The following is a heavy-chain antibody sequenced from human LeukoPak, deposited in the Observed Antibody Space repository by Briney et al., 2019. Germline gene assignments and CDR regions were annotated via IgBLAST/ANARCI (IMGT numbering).Heavy chain of an antibody. V-gene: IGHV3-23*01. D-gene: IGHD1-1*01. CDR3: AKRVSGTTFY. CDR1: GFTFSSYV. CDR2: ISGSGATT. Sequence: GGSLRLSCAASGFTFSSYVMTWVRQAPGKGLEWVSAISGSGATTYYADSVKGWFTISRDNSKNTMYLQMNSLRAEDTAVYYCAKRVSGTTFYWGQGTLVTVSS. J-gene: IGHJ4*02.